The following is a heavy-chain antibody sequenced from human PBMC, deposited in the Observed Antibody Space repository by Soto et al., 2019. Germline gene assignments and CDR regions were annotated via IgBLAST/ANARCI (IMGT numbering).Heavy chain of an antibody. CDR3: ARDRLMATAGTARHYFGLDV. J-gene: IGHJ6*02. D-gene: IGHD5-18*01. CDR1: GGSIRSGGYY. CDR2: IYYSGNT. V-gene: IGHV4-31*03. Sequence: SETLSLTCTVSGGSIRSGGYYWSWVRQNPRRGLEWIGNIYYSGNTYYNPSLQSRLTISVDTSKNQFSLNLSSVTAADTAVYYCARDRLMATAGTARHYFGLDVWGQGTTVTVSS.